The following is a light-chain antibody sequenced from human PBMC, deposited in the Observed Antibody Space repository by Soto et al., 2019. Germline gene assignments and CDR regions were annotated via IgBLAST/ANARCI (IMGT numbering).Light chain of an antibody. CDR2: GDT. V-gene: IGLV1-44*01. CDR1: SPNIGSNT. J-gene: IGLJ2*01. Sequence: QSVLAQPPSASGTPGQRVIISCSGSSPNIGSNTVNWYQQLPGTAPKLLIHGDTLRPSGVPDRFSGSKSGTSASLAISGLQSEDEADYYCATWDDSLNGVLFGGGTKLTVL. CDR3: ATWDDSLNGVL.